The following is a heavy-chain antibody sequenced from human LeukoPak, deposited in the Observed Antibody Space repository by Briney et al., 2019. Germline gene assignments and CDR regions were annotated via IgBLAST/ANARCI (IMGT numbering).Heavy chain of an antibody. Sequence: ASVKVSCKTSGYTFTAYYLHWVRQAPGQGLEWMGRTNPNSGGTNYVQKFQGRVTMTRDTSISTAYMELSRLRSDDTAVYYCARVVYDNTGYYFDYWGQGTLVTVSS. V-gene: IGHV1-2*06. CDR3: ARVVYDNTGYYFDY. D-gene: IGHD3-22*01. J-gene: IGHJ4*02. CDR1: GYTFTAYY. CDR2: TNPNSGGT.